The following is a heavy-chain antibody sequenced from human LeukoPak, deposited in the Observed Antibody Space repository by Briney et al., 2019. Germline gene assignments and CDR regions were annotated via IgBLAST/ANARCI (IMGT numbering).Heavy chain of an antibody. CDR1: GFTFDDYG. CDR2: INWNGGST. V-gene: IGHV3-20*04. J-gene: IGHJ4*02. D-gene: IGHD3-16*01. CDR3: ARGGANRFDY. Sequence: GGSLRLSCAASGFTFDDYGMTWVRQAPGKGLEWVSGINWNGGSTGYADSVKGRFTISRDNAKNSLYLQMNSLRGEDTAVYYCARGGANRFDYWGQGTLVTVSS.